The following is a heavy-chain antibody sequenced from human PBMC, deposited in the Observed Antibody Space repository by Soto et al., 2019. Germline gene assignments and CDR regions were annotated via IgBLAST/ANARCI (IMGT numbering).Heavy chain of an antibody. CDR1: GGTFSDYT. CDR3: ATAHSMRYGDYLFDH. Sequence: QIQLVQSGAEVRKPGSSVKVSCTFSGGTFSDYTINWVRQAPGHGLEWLGRFIPILDKTHYAQKFEGRVTIAADTSXXXSXXTVSLELNSLTSDDTAIYYCATAHSMRYGDYLFDHWGQGALVTVSS. V-gene: IGHV1-69*08. CDR2: FIPILDKT. D-gene: IGHD4-17*01. J-gene: IGHJ4*02.